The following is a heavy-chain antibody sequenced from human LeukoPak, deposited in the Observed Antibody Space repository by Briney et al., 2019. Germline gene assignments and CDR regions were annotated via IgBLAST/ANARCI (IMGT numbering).Heavy chain of an antibody. J-gene: IGHJ4*02. CDR2: IVSSGTTI. CDR1: GFTFRFYG. CDR3: ARGRFYSGSFYYFDY. D-gene: IGHD1-26*01. Sequence: GGSLRLSCAASGFTFRFYGMSWVRQAPGKGLEWISYIVSSGTTIYYADSVKGRFTISRDNAKNSLFLQMNSLRAEDTAVYYCARGRFYSGSFYYFDYWGQGALVTVSS. V-gene: IGHV3-48*03.